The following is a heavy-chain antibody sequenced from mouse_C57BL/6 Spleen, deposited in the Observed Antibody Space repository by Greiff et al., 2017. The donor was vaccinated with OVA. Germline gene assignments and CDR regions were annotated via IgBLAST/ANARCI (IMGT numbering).Heavy chain of an antibody. D-gene: IGHD2-5*01. V-gene: IGHV1-82*01. CDR3: ARLHSNYAFAY. J-gene: IGHJ3*01. CDR2: IYPGDGDT. Sequence: QVQLQQSGPELVKPGASVKISCKASGYAFSSSWMNWVKQRPGKGLEWIGRIYPGDGDTNYNGKFKGKATLTADKSSSTAYMQLSSLTSEDSAVYFCARLHSNYAFAYWGQGTLVTVSA. CDR1: GYAFSSSW.